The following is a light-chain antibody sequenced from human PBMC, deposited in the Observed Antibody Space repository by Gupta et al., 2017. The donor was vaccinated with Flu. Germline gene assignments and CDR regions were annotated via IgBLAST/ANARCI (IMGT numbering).Light chain of an antibody. V-gene: IGLV2-14*01. Sequence: QSALTQPASASGSPGHSITISRTGTYSDVGGNNYVSWYQHHPGKAPQLIIYAVTARPSGVSSRFSGSKCDNAASLTSAGLQDEEEADYYCSSYASNTVFVFGTGTKVTVL. CDR3: SSYASNTVFV. CDR1: YSDVGGNNY. CDR2: AVT. J-gene: IGLJ1*01.